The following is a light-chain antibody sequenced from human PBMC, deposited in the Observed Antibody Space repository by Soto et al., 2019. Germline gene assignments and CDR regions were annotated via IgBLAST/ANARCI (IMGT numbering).Light chain of an antibody. V-gene: IGKV1-16*01. J-gene: IGKJ1*01. CDR2: AAA. Sequence: DTQMTQSPSSLSVSVGARVSITCRASQDIGHSLAWFQQKPGKAPKSLIYAAATLQSGVPSRFSGSGSGTHFPLTISSLQPEDFATYYCQQYTTDPRTFGQGTKVEIK. CDR3: QQYTTDPRT. CDR1: QDIGHS.